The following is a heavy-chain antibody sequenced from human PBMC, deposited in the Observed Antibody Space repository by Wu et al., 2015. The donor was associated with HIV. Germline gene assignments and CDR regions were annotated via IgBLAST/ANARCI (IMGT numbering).Heavy chain of an antibody. CDR3: ARDATPITTEFDF. Sequence: QVRLVQSGAEMKKPGASVKVSCKTSGYTFTDYYFHWLRQAPGQGLEWMAWINPSGGATIYAEDFEGRVTVTRDTSSETVYMELSGLTSGDTAIYYCARDATPITTEFDFWGQGTLITVSS. D-gene: IGHD4-11*01. V-gene: IGHV1-2*02. CDR2: INPSGGAT. CDR1: GYTFTDYY. J-gene: IGHJ4*02.